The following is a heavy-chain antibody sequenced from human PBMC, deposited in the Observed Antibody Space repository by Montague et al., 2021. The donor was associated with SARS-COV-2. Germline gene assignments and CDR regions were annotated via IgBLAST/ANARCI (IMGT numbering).Heavy chain of an antibody. CDR2: IYYTGST. J-gene: IGHJ4*02. V-gene: IGHV4-59*01. D-gene: IGHD3-16*02. Sequence: SETRSLTCTVSGGSISSYYWSWIRQPPGKGLEWIGYIYYTGSTXXXPSXXXRVTISVNTSKNQFSPKLSSVTAADTAVYYCARGRRITFGGVIGWFSTFDYWGQGTLVTVPS. CDR1: GGSISSYY. CDR3: ARGRRITFGGVIGWFSTFDY.